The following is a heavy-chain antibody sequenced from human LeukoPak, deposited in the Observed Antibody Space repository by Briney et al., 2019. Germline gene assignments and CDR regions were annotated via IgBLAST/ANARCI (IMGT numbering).Heavy chain of an antibody. CDR2: IIPIFGTA. CDR1: GGTFSIYA. V-gene: IGHV1-69*01. J-gene: IGHJ4*02. CDR3: ARLREEQLVYDY. Sequence: ASVKVSCKASGGTFSIYAISWVRQAPGQGLEWMGGIIPIFGTANYAQKFQGRVTITADESTSTAYMELSSLRSDDTAVYYCARLREEQLVYDYWGQGTLVTVSS. D-gene: IGHD6-6*01.